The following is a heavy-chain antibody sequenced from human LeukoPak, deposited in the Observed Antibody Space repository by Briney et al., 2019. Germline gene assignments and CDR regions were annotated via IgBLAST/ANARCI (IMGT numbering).Heavy chain of an antibody. CDR3: ARDHSNYYDSTGYYYDWFDP. CDR2: IYYSGSA. J-gene: IGHJ5*02. D-gene: IGHD3-22*01. Sequence: SETLSLTCTVSGGSISDYSWSWIRQPPGKGLEWIGNIYYSGSANHNPSLKSRVTISRDTSKNQFSLKLTSVTTADTAVYYCARDHSNYYDSTGYYYDWFDPWGQGTLVTVSS. CDR1: GGSISDYS. V-gene: IGHV4-59*01.